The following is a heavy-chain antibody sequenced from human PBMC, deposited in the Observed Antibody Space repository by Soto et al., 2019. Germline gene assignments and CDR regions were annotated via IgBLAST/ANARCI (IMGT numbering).Heavy chain of an antibody. CDR3: AHRPSAYYDSSGYYCRGDYFDY. Sequence: SCPTLVNPTQTLTLTCTFSGFSLSTSGVGVGWIRQPPGKALEWLALIYWKDDKRYSPSLKGRLTITKDTSKNQVVLTMTNMDPVDTATYYCAHRPSAYYDSSGYYCRGDYFDYWGQGTLVTVSS. J-gene: IGHJ4*02. CDR2: IYWKDDK. D-gene: IGHD3-22*01. V-gene: IGHV2-5*01. CDR1: GFSLSTSGVG.